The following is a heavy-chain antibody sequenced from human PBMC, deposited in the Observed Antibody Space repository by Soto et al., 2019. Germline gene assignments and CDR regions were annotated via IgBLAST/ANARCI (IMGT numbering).Heavy chain of an antibody. CDR2: VYYTGTT. CDR3: ARGRGVVPYYYGTDV. D-gene: IGHD2-21*01. V-gene: IGHV4-61*01. Sequence: QVQLQESGPGLVKPSETLSLTCTVSGGSVTSVSYYWSWIRQPTGKGLEWVGYVYYTGTTHYNHSPRSRFTISIDTSKKPFSLKMSSVTAADTAVYYCARGRGVVPYYYGTDVWGQGTTVTVSS. CDR1: GGSVTSVSYY. J-gene: IGHJ6*02.